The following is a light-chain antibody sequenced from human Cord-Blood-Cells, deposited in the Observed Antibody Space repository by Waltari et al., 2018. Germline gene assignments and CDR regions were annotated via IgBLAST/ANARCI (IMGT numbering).Light chain of an antibody. J-gene: IGLJ2*01. Sequence: SYELTQPPSVSVSPGQTASITCSGDKLGDKYACWYQQKPGQSPVLVIYQDSKRPSGMPERFSGTNSGNPATLTISGTQAVDEADYYCQTWDGSAGEFGGGTKLTVL. V-gene: IGLV3-1*01. CDR2: QDS. CDR1: KLGDKY. CDR3: QTWDGSAGE.